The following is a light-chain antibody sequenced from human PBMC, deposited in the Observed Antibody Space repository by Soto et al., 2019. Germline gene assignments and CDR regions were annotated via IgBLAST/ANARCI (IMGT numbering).Light chain of an antibody. V-gene: IGLV3-21*02. J-gene: IGLJ2*01. CDR1: HIGGKS. Sequence: SSELTQPPSVSVAPGQTARITCGGDHIGGKSVHWYQQKPGQAPLLVVYDDADRPSGIPERFSGSNSDNTATLTIGRVEAGDEADYYCQVWDAGSDHVVFGGGTKVTVL. CDR2: DDA. CDR3: QVWDAGSDHVV.